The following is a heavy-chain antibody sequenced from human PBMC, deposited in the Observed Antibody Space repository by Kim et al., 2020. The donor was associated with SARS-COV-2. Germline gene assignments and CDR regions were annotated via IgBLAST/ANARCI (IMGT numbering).Heavy chain of an antibody. CDR1: GFTFDDYA. Sequence: GGSLRLSCAASGFTFDDYAMHWVRQAPGKGLEWVSGISWNSGSIGYADSVKGRFTISRDNAKNSLYLQMNSLRAEDTALYYCAKAFRYFDGPHEGPWFDPWGQGTLVTVSS. CDR3: AKAFRYFDGPHEGPWFDP. J-gene: IGHJ5*02. CDR2: ISWNSGSI. D-gene: IGHD3-9*01. V-gene: IGHV3-9*01.